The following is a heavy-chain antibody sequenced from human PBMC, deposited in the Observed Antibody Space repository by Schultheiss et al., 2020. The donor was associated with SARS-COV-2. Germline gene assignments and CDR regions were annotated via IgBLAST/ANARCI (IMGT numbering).Heavy chain of an antibody. J-gene: IGHJ4*02. CDR1: GYTFTGYY. V-gene: IGHV1-18*04. CDR2: ISAYNGNT. Sequence: ASVKVSCKASGYTFTGYYMHWVRQAPGQGLEWMGWISAYNGNTNYAQKLQGRVTMTTDTSTSTAYMELRSLRSDDTAVYYCARGPGDYGSYWGQGTLVTVSS. CDR3: ARGPGDYGSY. D-gene: IGHD4-17*01.